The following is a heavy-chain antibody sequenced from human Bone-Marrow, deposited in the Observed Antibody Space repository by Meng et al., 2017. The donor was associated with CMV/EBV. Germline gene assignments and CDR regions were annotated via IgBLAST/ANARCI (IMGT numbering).Heavy chain of an antibody. D-gene: IGHD3-16*01. CDR1: GFTFSDHY. V-gene: IGHV3-72*01. Sequence: GESLKISCVASGFTFSDHYMDWVRQAPGKGLEWVGRTRNKANSYTTEYAASVKDRFTTSRDDSKNSLYLQINSLKTEDTAVYYCARGLGPGGCYFDYWGQGTLVTVSS. J-gene: IGHJ4*02. CDR2: TRNKANSYTT. CDR3: ARGLGPGGCYFDY.